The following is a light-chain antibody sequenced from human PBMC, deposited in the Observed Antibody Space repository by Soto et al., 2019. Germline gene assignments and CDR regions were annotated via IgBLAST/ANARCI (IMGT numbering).Light chain of an antibody. CDR2: GAS. V-gene: IGKV3-20*01. CDR3: QYQSTCRPT. CDR1: QSVSGKY. J-gene: IGKJ3*01. Sequence: GTRTISEGEAATLSCRASQSVSGKYLAWYQHKPGQAPRLLMYGASSRATGIPDRFSGSGSGTDFTLTFSFLQTEEFAEYAGQYQSTCRPTFG.